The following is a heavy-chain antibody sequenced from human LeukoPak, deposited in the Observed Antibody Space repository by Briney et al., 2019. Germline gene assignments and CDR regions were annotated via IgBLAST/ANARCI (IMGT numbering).Heavy chain of an antibody. Sequence: PSQTLSLSCTVSGGSFTNYYWSWIRQPPGKGLEWLGFMYYSGHRTYNPSLKSRLTISVDTSKRQFSLTLPSVTAADTAVYYCARTEMATSPRGYFDFWGQGTLVTVSS. D-gene: IGHD5-24*01. J-gene: IGHJ4*02. CDR3: ARTEMATSPRGYFDF. V-gene: IGHV4-59*01. CDR2: MYYSGHR. CDR1: GGSFTNYY.